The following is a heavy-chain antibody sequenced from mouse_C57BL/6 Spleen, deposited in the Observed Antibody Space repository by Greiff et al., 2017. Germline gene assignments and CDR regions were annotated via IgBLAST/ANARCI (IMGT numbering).Heavy chain of an antibody. CDR2: IYPGDGDT. V-gene: IGHV1-82*01. J-gene: IGHJ2*01. D-gene: IGHD2-5*01. CDR1: GYAFSSSW. CDR3: GSNYDFDY. Sequence: VQLQQSGPELVKPGASVKISCKASGYAFSSSWMNWVKQRPGKGLEWIGRIYPGDGDTNYNGKFKGKATLTADKSSSTAYMQLSSLTSEDSAVYVCGSNYDFDYWGQGTTLTVSA.